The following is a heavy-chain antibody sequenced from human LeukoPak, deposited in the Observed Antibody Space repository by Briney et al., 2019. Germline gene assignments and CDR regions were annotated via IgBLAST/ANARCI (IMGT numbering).Heavy chain of an antibody. Sequence: GGSLRLSCAASGFTFSNHWMSWVRQAPGKGLEWVATIKKDGGQKDYVDSVKGRFTVSRDSARTSLYLQMSSVRVDDTAVYYCARDRGRYYDSRGFYWGYYFDSWGQGILVTVST. CDR1: GFTFSNHW. V-gene: IGHV3-7*03. J-gene: IGHJ4*02. D-gene: IGHD3-22*01. CDR2: IKKDGGQK. CDR3: ARDRGRYYDSRGFYWGYYFDS.